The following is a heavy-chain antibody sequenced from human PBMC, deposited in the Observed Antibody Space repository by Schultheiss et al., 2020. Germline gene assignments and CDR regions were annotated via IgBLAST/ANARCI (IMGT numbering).Heavy chain of an antibody. CDR1: GYTFTGYY. Sequence: ASVKVSCKASGYTFTGYYMHWVRQAPGQGLEWMGCINPNSGDTNYAQKFQGRVTMTRDTSISTAYMELSRLRSDDTAVYYCARGVYCSGGSCYSVHYIDYYGMDVWGQGTTVTVSS. CDR2: INPNSGDT. V-gene: IGHV1-2*02. D-gene: IGHD2-15*01. CDR3: ARGVYCSGGSCYSVHYIDYYGMDV. J-gene: IGHJ6*02.